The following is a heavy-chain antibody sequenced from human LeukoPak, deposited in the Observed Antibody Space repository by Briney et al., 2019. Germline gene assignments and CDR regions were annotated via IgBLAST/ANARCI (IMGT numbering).Heavy chain of an antibody. V-gene: IGHV4-59*01. Sequence: SETLSLTCTVSGGSISSYYWSWIRQPPGKGLEWIGYIYYGGSTNYNPSLKSRVTISVDTSKNQFSLKLSSVTAADTAVYYCARETDYGDYLPYFDYWGQGTLVTVSS. CDR3: ARETDYGDYLPYFDY. CDR2: IYYGGST. CDR1: GGSISSYY. J-gene: IGHJ4*02. D-gene: IGHD4-17*01.